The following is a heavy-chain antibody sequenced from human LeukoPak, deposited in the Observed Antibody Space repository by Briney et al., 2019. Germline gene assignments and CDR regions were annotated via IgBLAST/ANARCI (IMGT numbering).Heavy chain of an antibody. CDR3: ASRKLGNDY. Sequence: PSETLSLTCTVSNYSISSGHYWGWIRQTPGKGMEWIANIYHSGSTYYNPSLKSRVTISVDTSNNQFSLKLSPVTAADTAVYYCASRKLGNDYWGQGTLVTVSS. CDR2: IYHSGST. CDR1: NYSISSGHY. J-gene: IGHJ4*02. D-gene: IGHD7-27*01. V-gene: IGHV4-38-2*02.